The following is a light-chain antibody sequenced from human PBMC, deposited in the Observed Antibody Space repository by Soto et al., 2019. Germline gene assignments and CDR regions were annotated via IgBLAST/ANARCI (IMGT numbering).Light chain of an antibody. V-gene: IGKV3-20*01. Sequence: EIVFTQSPGTLSLSPGERATLSCRASQSVGSSYLAWCQQKPGQAPRLLIYGASNRATGIPARFSGSGSGTDFTLTISRLEPEDFAVDYCQQYGSSGTFGQGTKVDIK. CDR3: QQYGSSGT. CDR1: QSVGSSY. J-gene: IGKJ1*01. CDR2: GAS.